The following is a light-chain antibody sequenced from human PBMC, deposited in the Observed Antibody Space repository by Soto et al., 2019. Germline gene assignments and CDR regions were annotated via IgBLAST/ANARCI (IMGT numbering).Light chain of an antibody. J-gene: IGKJ4*01. CDR2: DAS. Sequence: DIVLTQSPAALSFPPGESDSLSCRARQSGSSCLAWYQQKPGQAPRLLIYDASSRATGIPARFSGSGSGTDFTLTISSLEPEDFAVYYCQQRSNWPPLTFGGGTKVDIK. V-gene: IGKV3-11*01. CDR3: QQRSNWPPLT. CDR1: QSGSSC.